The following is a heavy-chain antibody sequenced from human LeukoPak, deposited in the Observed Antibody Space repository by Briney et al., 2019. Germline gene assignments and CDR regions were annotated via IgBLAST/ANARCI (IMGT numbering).Heavy chain of an antibody. V-gene: IGHV5-51*01. CDR3: ARRYYYDTRHFDL. Sequence: HGESLKISCKGFEYSFRSYWLTWMRQVPGKGLERMGIIYPGDSNTRYSTSFQGQVTMSADKSISTAYLQWSSLKASDTAMYYCARRYYYDTRHFDLWGRGTRVTVSS. D-gene: IGHD3-22*01. CDR1: EYSFRSYW. CDR2: IYPGDSNT. J-gene: IGHJ2*01.